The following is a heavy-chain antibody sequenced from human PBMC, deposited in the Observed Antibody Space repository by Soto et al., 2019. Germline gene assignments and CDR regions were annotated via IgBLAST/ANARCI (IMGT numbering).Heavy chain of an antibody. CDR1: GYTFTGYY. CDR2: INPNSGGT. J-gene: IGHJ6*02. CDR3: ARGIRLGSGYDYGYYYYGMDV. D-gene: IGHD5-12*01. V-gene: IGHV1-2*04. Sequence: GASVKVSCKASGYTFTGYYMHWVRQAPGQGLEWMGWINPNSGGTNYAQKFQGWVTMTRDTSISTAYMELSRLRSDDTAVYYCARGIRLGSGYDYGYYYYGMDVWGQGTTVTVSS.